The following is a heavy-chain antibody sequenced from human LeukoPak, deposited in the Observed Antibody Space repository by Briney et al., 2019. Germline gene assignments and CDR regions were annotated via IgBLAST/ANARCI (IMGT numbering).Heavy chain of an antibody. J-gene: IGHJ5*02. D-gene: IGHD6-19*01. CDR3: AKVLQSSGWLLPYDP. Sequence: PGGSLRLSCAASGFTFSSYAMSWVRQAPRKGLEWVSSISGSGGSTYYADSVKGRFTISRDNSKNTLYLQMSSLRAEDTAVYYCAKVLQSSGWLLPYDPWGQGTLVTVSS. V-gene: IGHV3-23*01. CDR2: ISGSGGST. CDR1: GFTFSSYA.